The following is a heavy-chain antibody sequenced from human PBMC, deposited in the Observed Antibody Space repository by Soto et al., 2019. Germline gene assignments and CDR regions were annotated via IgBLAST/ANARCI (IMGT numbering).Heavy chain of an antibody. V-gene: IGHV4-39*01. CDR2: IYYSGST. D-gene: IGHD2-21*02. J-gene: IGHJ4*02. CDR1: GGSISSSSYY. Sequence: QLQLQESGPGLVKPSETLSLTCTVSGGSISSSSYYWGWIRQPPGKGLEWIGSIYYSGSTYYNPSLKSRVTISVDTSKNQFSLKLSSVTAADTAVYYCARQSSGGDSPFDYWGQRTLVTVSS. CDR3: ARQSSGGDSPFDY.